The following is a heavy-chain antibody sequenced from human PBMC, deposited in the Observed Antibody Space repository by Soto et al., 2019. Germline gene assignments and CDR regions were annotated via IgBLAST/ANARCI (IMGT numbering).Heavy chain of an antibody. CDR1: GDSVSSNSAA. J-gene: IGHJ6*03. D-gene: IGHD3-16*01. CDR3: ARDDDPGGYYSYSTDF. Sequence: SQTLSLTCAISGDSVSSNSAAWNWIRQSPSRGLEWLGRTYYRSKWYNDYAVSVKSRITINPDTSKNQFSLQLNSVTPEDTAVYYCARDDDPGGYYSYSTDFWCRGPMVTVAS. V-gene: IGHV6-1*01. CDR2: TYYRSKWYN.